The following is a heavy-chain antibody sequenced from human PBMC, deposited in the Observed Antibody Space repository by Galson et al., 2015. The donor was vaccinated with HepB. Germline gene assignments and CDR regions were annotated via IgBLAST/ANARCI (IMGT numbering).Heavy chain of an antibody. J-gene: IGHJ4*02. D-gene: IGHD3-22*01. CDR1: GFTFSSYW. Sequence: SLRLSCAASGFTFSSYWMSWVRQAPGKGLEWVANIKQDGSEKYYVDSVKGRFTISRDNAKNSLYLQMNSLRAEDTAVYYCARAPGGYYDSSGYDYWGQGTLVTVSS. CDR3: ARAPGGYYDSSGYDY. CDR2: IKQDGSEK. V-gene: IGHV3-7*03.